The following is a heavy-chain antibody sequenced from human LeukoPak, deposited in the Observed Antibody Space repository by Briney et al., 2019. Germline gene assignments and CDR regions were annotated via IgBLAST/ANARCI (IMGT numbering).Heavy chain of an antibody. Sequence: SETLSLTCTVSGGSISNYYWIWIRQSPGKGLEWIGYIYHSGSTNYNPSLKSRVTISVDTSKNQFSLKLSSVTAADTAVYSCARVNYGSGSYYSAGPWGQGTLVTVSS. J-gene: IGHJ5*02. CDR2: IYHSGST. V-gene: IGHV4-59*08. D-gene: IGHD3-10*01. CDR1: GGSISNYY. CDR3: ARVNYGSGSYYSAGP.